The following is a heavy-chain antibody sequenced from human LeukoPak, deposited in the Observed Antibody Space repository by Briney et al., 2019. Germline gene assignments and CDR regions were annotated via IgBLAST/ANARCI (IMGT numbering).Heavy chain of an antibody. Sequence: PSETLSLTCTVSGASISSTNNFWGWIRQTPGKGLEWVSYISSSSRTINYADSVKGRFTISRDSSQNTLDLQMNSLRAEDTAVYYCARESSSSSYYYMDVWGKGTTVTVSS. CDR3: ARESSSSSYYYMDV. V-gene: IGHV3-48*01. D-gene: IGHD6-6*01. J-gene: IGHJ6*03. CDR1: GASISSTN. CDR2: ISSSSRTI.